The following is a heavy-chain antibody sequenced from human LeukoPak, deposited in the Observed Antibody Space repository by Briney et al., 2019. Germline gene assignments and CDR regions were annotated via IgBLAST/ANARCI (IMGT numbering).Heavy chain of an antibody. V-gene: IGHV1-69*05. CDR1: ECTFSSHA. J-gene: IGHJ4*02. Sequence: SVKYSCKASECTFSSHAISWVRKAPGQGFEWMGGIIPIFGTANYAQKFQGRVTITTDESTSTAYMELSSLRSEETAVYYCKTSMVRGVIISDYFDYWGQGTLVTVSS. D-gene: IGHD3-10*01. CDR2: IIPIFGTA. CDR3: KTSMVRGVIISDYFDY.